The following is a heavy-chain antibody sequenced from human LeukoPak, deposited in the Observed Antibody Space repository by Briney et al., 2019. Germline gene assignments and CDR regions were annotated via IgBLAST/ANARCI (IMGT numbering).Heavy chain of an antibody. CDR3: TTVLRLGDLPFFDS. J-gene: IGHJ4*02. Sequence: GGSLRLSCAASGVTFTDAWMSWVRQAPGKGLEWVGRIKTKRDGATTDYAAPVKGRFTISRDDLKNTLYLQMNSLKIEDTAVYYCTTVLRLGDLPFFDSWGQGTLVTVSS. CDR2: IKTKRDGATT. D-gene: IGHD3-16*01. CDR1: GVTFTDAW. V-gene: IGHV3-15*05.